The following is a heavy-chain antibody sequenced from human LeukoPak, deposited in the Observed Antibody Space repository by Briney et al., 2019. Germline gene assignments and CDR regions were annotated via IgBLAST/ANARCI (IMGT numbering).Heavy chain of an antibody. CDR1: GYIFNSYG. Sequence: GASVKVSCKASGYIFNSYGIGWVRQAPGQGLEWMGWINVYNGNTNYAQKFQGRVTMTTDTSTSTAYMEMRSLRSDDTAVYYRARDVGNYYDSSGYTFEHWGQGTLVTASS. CDR3: ARDVGNYYDSSGYTFEH. D-gene: IGHD3-22*01. CDR2: INVYNGNT. V-gene: IGHV1-18*01. J-gene: IGHJ4*02.